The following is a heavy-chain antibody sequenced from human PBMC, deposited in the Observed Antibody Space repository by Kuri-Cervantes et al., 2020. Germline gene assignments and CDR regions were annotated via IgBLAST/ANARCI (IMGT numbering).Heavy chain of an antibody. Sequence: SETLSLTCTVSGASVSTASYYWGWIRQPPGKGLEWIGSIYHSGSTYYNPSLKSRVTISVDTSKNQFSLKLSSVTAADTAVYYCARGGTDYGDRIIDYWGQGTLVTVSS. CDR1: GASVSTASYY. CDR2: IYHSGST. D-gene: IGHD4-17*01. V-gene: IGHV4-39*07. CDR3: ARGGTDYGDRIIDY. J-gene: IGHJ4*02.